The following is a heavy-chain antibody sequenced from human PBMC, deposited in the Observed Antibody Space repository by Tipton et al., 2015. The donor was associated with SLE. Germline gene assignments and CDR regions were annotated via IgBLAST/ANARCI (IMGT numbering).Heavy chain of an antibody. D-gene: IGHD3-22*01. V-gene: IGHV3-13*01. CDR1: GFTFSSYD. CDR2: IGTAGDT. CDR3: ARALYDSSGYSGAFDI. Sequence: SPRLSCAASGFTFSSYDMHWVRQATGKGLEWVSAIGTAGDTYYPGSVKGRFTISRENAKNSLYLQMNSLRAGDTAVYYCARALYDSSGYSGAFDIWGQGTMVTVSS. J-gene: IGHJ3*02.